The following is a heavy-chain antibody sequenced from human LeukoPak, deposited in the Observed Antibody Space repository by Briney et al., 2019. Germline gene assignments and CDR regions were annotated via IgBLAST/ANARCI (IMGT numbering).Heavy chain of an antibody. CDR2: IYYSGST. CDR3: ARNESVLGTTGLNDFFAD. CDR1: GGAIRGISDY. V-gene: IGHV4-39*01. Sequence: SQTLSLTCTVSGGAIRGISDYWGWIRQSPGNGLEWIVSIYYSGSTYYNPSLKNPVTISVETSKNQFYVKLTSVTAAETAVYYCARNESVLGTTGLNDFFADWGQGTLVTVSS. J-gene: IGHJ4*02. D-gene: IGHD1-26*01.